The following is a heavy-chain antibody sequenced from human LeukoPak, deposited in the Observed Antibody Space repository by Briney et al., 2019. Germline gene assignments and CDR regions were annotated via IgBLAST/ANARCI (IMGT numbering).Heavy chain of an antibody. D-gene: IGHD6-13*01. CDR2: ISAYNGNT. Sequence: ASVKVSCKASGYTFTSYGISWVRQAPGQGLERMGWISAYNGNTNYAQKLQGRVTMTTDTSTSTAYMELRSLGSDDTAVYYCARSSSVAAGADFDYWGQGTLVTVSS. CDR3: ARSSSVAAGADFDY. V-gene: IGHV1-18*01. J-gene: IGHJ4*02. CDR1: GYTFTSYG.